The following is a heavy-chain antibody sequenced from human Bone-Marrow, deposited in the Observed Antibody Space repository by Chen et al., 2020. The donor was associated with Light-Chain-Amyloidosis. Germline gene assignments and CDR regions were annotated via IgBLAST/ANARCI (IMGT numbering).Heavy chain of an antibody. V-gene: IGHV4-34*01. J-gene: IGHJ2*01. Sequence: QVQLQQWGAGLLKPSETLSLTCAVYGGSFSGYYWSWIRQPPGKGLEWIGEINHSGSTNYNPSLKSRVTISVDTSKNQFSLKLSSVTAADTAVYYCARGGSVAVAERYWYFDLWGRGTLVTVSS. CDR1: GGSFSGYY. CDR2: INHSGST. CDR3: ARGGSVAVAERYWYFDL. D-gene: IGHD6-19*01.